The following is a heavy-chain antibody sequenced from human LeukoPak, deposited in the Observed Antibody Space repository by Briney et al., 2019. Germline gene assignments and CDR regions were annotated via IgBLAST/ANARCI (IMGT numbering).Heavy chain of an antibody. CDR3: ARETCSSTSCYLAAVSWFDP. J-gene: IGHJ5*02. CDR1: GYTFTGYY. V-gene: IGHV1-2*02. D-gene: IGHD2-2*01. CDR2: INPNSGGT. Sequence: SVKVSCKASGYTFTGYYMHWVRQATGQGLEWMGWINPNSGGTDYAQKFQGRVTMTRDTSISTAYMELSRLRSDDTAVYYCARETCSSTSCYLAAVSWFDPWGQGTLVTVSS.